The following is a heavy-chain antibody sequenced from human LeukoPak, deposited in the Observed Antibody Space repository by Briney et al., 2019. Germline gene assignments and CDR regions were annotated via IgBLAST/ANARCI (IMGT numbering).Heavy chain of an antibody. CDR1: GYTFSSYS. CDR2: ISSSSSTT. D-gene: IGHD2-15*01. CDR3: ARDRYCGGGTCYLNWFDP. V-gene: IGHV3-48*01. Sequence: PGGSLRLSCAASGYTFSSYSMNWVRQAPGKGLEWVSYISSSSSTTYYADSVKGRFTISRDNAKNSLFLQMNSLRGEDTAIYYCARDRYCGGGTCYLNWFDPWGQGTLVTVSS. J-gene: IGHJ5*02.